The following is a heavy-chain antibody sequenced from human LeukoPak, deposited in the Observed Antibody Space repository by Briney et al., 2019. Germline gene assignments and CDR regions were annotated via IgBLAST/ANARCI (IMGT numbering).Heavy chain of an antibody. CDR2: ISYDGSNK. CDR3: ARENYHVWSVYGSYYYGRAV. J-gene: IGHJ6*01. CDR1: GFTFSSYA. V-gene: IGHV3-30*04. D-gene: IGHD3-3*01. Sequence: GGSLRLSCAASGFTFSSYAMHWVRQAPGKGLEWVAVISYDGSNKYYADSVKGRFTISRDNSKNTLYLQMNSLRAEDTAVYYCARENYHVWSVYGSYYYGRAVGSQVPTV.